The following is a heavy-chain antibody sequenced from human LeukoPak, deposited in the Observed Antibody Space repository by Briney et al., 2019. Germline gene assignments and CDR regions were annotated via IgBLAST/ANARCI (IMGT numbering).Heavy chain of an antibody. V-gene: IGHV4-4*07. D-gene: IGHD3-10*01. CDR3: ARDAKYYYGSRTYFFFEY. Sequence: SETLSLTCTVSGGSFSTYYWSWIRQPAGKGLEWIGHIYTSGTTNYNPSLKSRVTMSIDTTKNQFSLKLSSVTAADTAIYYCARDAKYYYGSRTYFFFEYWGQGTLLSVSS. CDR2: IYTSGTT. J-gene: IGHJ4*02. CDR1: GGSFSTYY.